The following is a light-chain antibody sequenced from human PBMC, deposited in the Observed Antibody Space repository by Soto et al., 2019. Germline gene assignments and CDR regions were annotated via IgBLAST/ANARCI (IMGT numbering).Light chain of an antibody. CDR2: NTS. J-gene: IGKJ3*01. CDR3: QHYGGSFI. Sequence: EIVMTQSPATLSVSPGERATLSCRASQSVNSKSLVWYQRKFGQAPRLLIYNTSSRATGIPDRFSGSGSGTEFTLSISRLEPEEFAVYYCQHYGGSFIFGPGTKVDFK. V-gene: IGKV3-20*01. CDR1: QSVNSKS.